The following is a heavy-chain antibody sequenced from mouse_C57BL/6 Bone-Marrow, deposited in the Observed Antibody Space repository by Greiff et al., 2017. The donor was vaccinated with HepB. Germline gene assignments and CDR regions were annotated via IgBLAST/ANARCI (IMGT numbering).Heavy chain of an antibody. CDR1: GYTFTDHT. CDR2: IYPRDGST. V-gene: IGHV1-78*01. Sequence: QVQLKESDAELVKPGASVKISCKVSGYTFTDHTIHWMKQRPEHGLEWIGYIYPRDGSTKYNEKFKGKATLPADKSSSTAYMQINSLTSEDSAVYFCARHPHLLLGDYWGQGTTLTVSS. D-gene: IGHD1-1*01. J-gene: IGHJ2*01. CDR3: ARHPHLLLGDY.